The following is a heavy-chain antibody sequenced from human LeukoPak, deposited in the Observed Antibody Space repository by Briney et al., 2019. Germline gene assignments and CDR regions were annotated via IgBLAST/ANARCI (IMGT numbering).Heavy chain of an antibody. J-gene: IGHJ3*02. V-gene: IGHV4-34*01. D-gene: IGHD2-15*01. CDR1: GGSFSGR. Sequence: SETLSLTCAVYGGSFSGRWSWIRQPPGQGLEWIGELHHSGGTKYNPSLRSLDTISVDTSKSQISLKMTSVTAADTAIYYCARHNGWAFDIWGQGTVVTVSS. CDR3: ARHNGWAFDI. CDR2: LHHSGGT.